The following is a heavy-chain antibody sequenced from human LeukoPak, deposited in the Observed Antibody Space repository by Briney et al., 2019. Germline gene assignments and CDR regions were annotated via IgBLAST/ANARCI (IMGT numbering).Heavy chain of an antibody. CDR1: GGSISSYY. J-gene: IGHJ6*02. V-gene: IGHV4-59*08. CDR3: ARHKGTPTAAGVYYYYGIDV. D-gene: IGHD6-13*01. CDR2: IYYSGTT. Sequence: SETLSLTCTVSGGSISSYYWSWIRQPPGKGLEWIGYIYYSGTTNYNPSLKSRVTISVDTSKNQFSLKLSSVTAADTAVYYCARHKGTPTAAGVYYYYGIDVWGQGTTVTVSS.